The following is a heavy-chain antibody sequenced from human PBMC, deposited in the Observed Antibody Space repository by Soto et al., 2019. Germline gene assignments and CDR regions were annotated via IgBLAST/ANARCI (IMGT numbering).Heavy chain of an antibody. Sequence: SVKVSCKTSGFTFINSAVQWVRQARGQPLEWVGWIIVGSGRTNYAQSLQGRATITRDMSTSTAYMELSSLTSDDTAVYYCAREYYYGSGPWYWGQGTLVTVSS. V-gene: IGHV1-58*01. CDR3: AREYYYGSGPWY. J-gene: IGHJ4*02. D-gene: IGHD3-10*01. CDR1: GFTFINSA. CDR2: IIVGSGRT.